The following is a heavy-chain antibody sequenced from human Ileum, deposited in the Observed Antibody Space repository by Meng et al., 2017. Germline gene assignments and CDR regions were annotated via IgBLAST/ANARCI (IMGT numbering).Heavy chain of an antibody. D-gene: IGHD1-26*01. CDR3: ARGGASSKWLDP. CDR1: VASIIASF. J-gene: IGHJ5*02. Sequence: SDPVMCRYSQSLPLTCTVSVASIIASFGRWIRQSPDTELEWIAWIHSSGDVNYNPSLKSRVTISLDTSKHQFSLTLTSVTTRDTAVYYCARGGASSKWLDPWGQGTLVTVSS. V-gene: IGHV4-4*09. CDR2: IHSSGDV.